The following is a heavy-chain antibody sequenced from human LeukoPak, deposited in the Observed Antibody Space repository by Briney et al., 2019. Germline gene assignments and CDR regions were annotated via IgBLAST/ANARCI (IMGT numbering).Heavy chain of an antibody. V-gene: IGHV4-39*07. CDR3: ARVAGEIAARPGWFDP. CDR2: IYYSGST. D-gene: IGHD6-6*01. J-gene: IGHJ5*02. CDR1: GGSISSSSYY. Sequence: TSETLSLTCTASGGSISSSSYYWGWIRQPPGKGLEWIGSIYYSGSTYYNPSLKSRVTISVDTSKNQFSLKLSSVTAADTAVYYCARVAGEIAARPGWFDPWGQGTLVTVSS.